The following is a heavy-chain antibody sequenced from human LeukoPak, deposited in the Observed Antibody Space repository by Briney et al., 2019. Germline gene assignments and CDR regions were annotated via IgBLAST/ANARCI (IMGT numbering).Heavy chain of an antibody. D-gene: IGHD1-1*01. CDR1: GGSFSGYY. CDR2: INHSGST. V-gene: IGHV4-34*01. CDR3: ARASRNDELQY. J-gene: IGHJ4*02. Sequence: SETLSLTCAVCGGSFSGYYWSWIRQPPGKGLEWIGEINHSGSTNYNPSLKSRVTISVDTSKNQFSLKLSSVTAADTAVYYCARASRNDELQYWGQGTLVTVSS.